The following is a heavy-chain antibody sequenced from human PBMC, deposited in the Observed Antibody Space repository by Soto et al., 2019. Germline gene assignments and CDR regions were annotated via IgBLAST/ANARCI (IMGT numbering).Heavy chain of an antibody. J-gene: IGHJ3*02. CDR1: GDSVSSNSAA. CDR2: TYYRSKWYN. V-gene: IGHV6-1*01. Sequence: SQTLSLTCAISGDSVSSNSAAWNWIRQSPSRGLEWLGRTYYRSKWYNDYAVSVKSRITINPDTSKNQFSLQLNSVTPEDTAVYYCARVLQYSGSYSTVFGRAFDIRGQGTMVTVSS. CDR3: ARVLQYSGSYSTVFGRAFDI. D-gene: IGHD1-26*01.